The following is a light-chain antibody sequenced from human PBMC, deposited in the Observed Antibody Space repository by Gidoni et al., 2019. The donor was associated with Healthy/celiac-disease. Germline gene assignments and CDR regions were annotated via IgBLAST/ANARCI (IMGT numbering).Light chain of an antibody. V-gene: IGLV3-19*01. CDR2: GKN. CDR3: NSRDSSGNHLV. J-gene: IGLJ2*01. Sequence: SSELTQDPAVSVPLGQTVKITCQGDSLRSYYASWYQQKPGQAPVLVIYGKNNRPSGLPARFSVSSSGNTASLTITGAQAEDEADYYCNSRDSSGNHLVFGGGTKLTVL. CDR1: SLRSYY.